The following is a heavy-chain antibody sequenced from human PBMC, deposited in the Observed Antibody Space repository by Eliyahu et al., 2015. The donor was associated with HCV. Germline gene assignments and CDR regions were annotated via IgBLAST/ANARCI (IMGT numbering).Heavy chain of an antibody. J-gene: IGHJ6*02. V-gene: IGHV3-33*08. D-gene: IGHD2-21*01. Sequence: QVQLVESGGGVVQPGRSLRLSCAASGFXFSSYGXHWVRQAPGKGLGWVAVIWYDGSNKYYADSVKGRFTISRDNSKNTLYLQMNSLRAEDTAVYYCARELVEWDIVVVKDGMDVWGQGTTVTVSS. CDR2: IWYDGSNK. CDR1: GFXFSSYG. CDR3: ARELVEWDIVVVKDGMDV.